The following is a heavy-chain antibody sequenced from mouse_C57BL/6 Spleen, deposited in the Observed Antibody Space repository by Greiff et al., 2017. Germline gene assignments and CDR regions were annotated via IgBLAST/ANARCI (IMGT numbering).Heavy chain of an antibody. CDR3: ARSHYGSSGYAMDY. D-gene: IGHD1-1*01. V-gene: IGHV2-9-1*01. CDR2: IWTGGGT. J-gene: IGHJ4*01. Sequence: VQLQESGPGLVAPSQSLSITCTVSGFSLTSYAISWVRQPPGKGLEWLGVIWTGGGTNYNSALKSRLSISKDNSKSQVYLKMNSLQTDDTARYYCARSHYGSSGYAMDYWGQGTSVTVSS. CDR1: GFSLTSYA.